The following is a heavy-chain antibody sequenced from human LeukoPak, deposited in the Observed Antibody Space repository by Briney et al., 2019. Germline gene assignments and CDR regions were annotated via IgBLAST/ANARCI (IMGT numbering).Heavy chain of an antibody. CDR3: ARKGSDFWSGSDY. V-gene: IGHV3-11*04. CDR2: ISPDGSST. Sequence: PGGSLRLSCAATGFTFSDYYINWIRQAPGKGLEWVAYISPDGSSTFYADSVQGRFTISRDNAKNSLYLQMNSLRAEDTAVYYCARKGSDFWSGSDYWGQGTLVTVSS. CDR1: GFTFSDYY. J-gene: IGHJ4*02. D-gene: IGHD3-3*01.